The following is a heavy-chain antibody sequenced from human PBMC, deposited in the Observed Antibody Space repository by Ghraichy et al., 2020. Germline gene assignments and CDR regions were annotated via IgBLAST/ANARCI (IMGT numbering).Heavy chain of an antibody. D-gene: IGHD1-26*01. CDR3: ARVEYSGSLNY. Sequence: SETLSLTCAVYGGSFSGYYWSWIRQPPGKGLEWIGEINHSGSTNYNPSHKSRVTISVDTSKNQFSLKLSSVTAADTAVYYCARVEYSGSLNYWGQGTLVTVSS. J-gene: IGHJ4*02. CDR2: INHSGST. V-gene: IGHV4-34*01. CDR1: GGSFSGYY.